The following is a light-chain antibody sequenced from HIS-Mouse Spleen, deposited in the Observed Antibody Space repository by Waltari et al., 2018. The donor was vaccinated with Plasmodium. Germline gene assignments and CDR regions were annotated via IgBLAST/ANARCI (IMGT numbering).Light chain of an antibody. Sequence: SSELTQDPAVSVALGQTVRITCPGDSLRSYYASWYQQKPGQAPVLVIYGKNNRPSGIPDRFSGARSGNTASLTVTVAQAEDEADYYCNARDSSGNHLGVVFGGGTKLTVL. CDR2: GKN. CDR1: SLRSYY. J-gene: IGLJ2*01. V-gene: IGLV3-19*01. CDR3: NARDSSGNHLGVV.